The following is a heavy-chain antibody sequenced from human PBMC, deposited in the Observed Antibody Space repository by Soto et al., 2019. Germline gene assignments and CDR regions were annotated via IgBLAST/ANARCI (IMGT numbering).Heavy chain of an antibody. CDR3: AREGAYYDILTGHPGGMDV. Sequence: QVQLQESGPGLVKPSQTLSLTCTVSGGSISSGGYYWSWIRQHPGKGLEWIGYIYYSGSTYYNPSLKSRVTISVDTSKNQFSLKLSSVTAADTAVYYCAREGAYYDILTGHPGGMDVWGQGTTVTVSS. J-gene: IGHJ6*02. D-gene: IGHD3-9*01. V-gene: IGHV4-31*03. CDR2: IYYSGST. CDR1: GGSISSGGYY.